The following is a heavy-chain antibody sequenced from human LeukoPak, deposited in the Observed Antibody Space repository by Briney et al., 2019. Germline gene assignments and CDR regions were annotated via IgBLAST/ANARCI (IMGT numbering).Heavy chain of an antibody. CDR1: GFTFSRHW. J-gene: IGHJ3*02. CDR3: ARERYGRDAFDI. Sequence: PGGSLRLSCAASGFTFSRHWMSWGRQAPRQGQGWVSNIKQDGSEKYYVNSGKGRFTISRDKTKNSLYLQMNSLMAEATAVYYCARERYGRDAFDIWGQGTMVTVFS. V-gene: IGHV3-7*05. CDR2: IKQDGSEK. D-gene: IGHD4-17*01.